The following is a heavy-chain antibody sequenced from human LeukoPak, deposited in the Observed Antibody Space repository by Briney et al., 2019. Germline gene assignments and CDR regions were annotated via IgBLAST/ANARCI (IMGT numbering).Heavy chain of an antibody. Sequence: ASVKVSCKASGGTFNSYAISWVRQAPGQGLEWMGGIIPIFGTANYAQKFQGRVTITADESTSTAYMELSSLRSEDTAVYYCAYYYDSSGYYGQYWGQGTLVTVSS. D-gene: IGHD3-22*01. J-gene: IGHJ4*02. CDR1: GGTFNSYA. CDR3: AYYYDSSGYYGQY. CDR2: IIPIFGTA. V-gene: IGHV1-69*13.